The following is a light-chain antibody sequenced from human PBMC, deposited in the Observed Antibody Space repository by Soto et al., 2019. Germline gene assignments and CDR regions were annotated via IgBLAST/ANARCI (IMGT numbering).Light chain of an antibody. CDR1: QSVSSN. CDR2: GAS. Sequence: EIVMTTSPATLSVSPGERATLSCRASQSVSSNLAWYQQKPGQAPRLLIYGASTRATGIPARFSGSGSGTEFTLTISSLQSEDFAVYYCQQYGSSPTFGLGTMVDIK. J-gene: IGKJ1*01. CDR3: QQYGSSPT. V-gene: IGKV3-15*01.